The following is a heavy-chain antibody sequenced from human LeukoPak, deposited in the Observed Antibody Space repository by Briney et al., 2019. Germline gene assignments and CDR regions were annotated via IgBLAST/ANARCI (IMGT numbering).Heavy chain of an antibody. CDR3: ARATRVRGVYYFDY. D-gene: IGHD3-10*01. CDR1: GYTFTSYG. J-gene: IGHJ4*02. CDR2: ISAYNGNT. V-gene: IGHV1-18*01. Sequence: VASVKVSCKASGYTFTSYGISWVRQAPGQGLEWMGWISAYNGNTNYAQKFQGRVTITTDESTSTAYMELSSLRSEDTAVYYCARATRVRGVYYFDYWGQGTLVTVSS.